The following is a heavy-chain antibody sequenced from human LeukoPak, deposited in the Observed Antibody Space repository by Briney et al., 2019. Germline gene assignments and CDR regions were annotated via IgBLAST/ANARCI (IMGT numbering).Heavy chain of an antibody. Sequence: QAGGSLRLSCAASGFTFSSYSMNWVRPAPGKGLQWLANVKQDGSEKYYVDSVKGRFTISRDNAENSLHLQMNSLGADDTAVYYCARDYSATGSFDYWGQGTLVTVSS. CDR1: GFTFSSYS. D-gene: IGHD3-10*01. CDR2: VKQDGSEK. J-gene: IGHJ4*02. V-gene: IGHV3-7*04. CDR3: ARDYSATGSFDY.